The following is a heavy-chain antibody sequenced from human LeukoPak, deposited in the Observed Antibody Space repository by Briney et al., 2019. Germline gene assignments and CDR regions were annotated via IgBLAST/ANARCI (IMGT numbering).Heavy chain of an antibody. D-gene: IGHD2-2*01. CDR1: GFTFSSYA. J-gene: IGHJ4*02. CDR2: ISYDGSNK. V-gene: IGHV3-30-3*01. CDR3: AKALSCSSTSCYRGRAGVTFDY. Sequence: GGSLRLSCAASGFTFSSYAMHWVRQAPGKGLEWVAVISYDGSNKYYADSVKGRFTISRDNSKNTLYLQMNSLRAEDTAVYYCAKALSCSSTSCYRGRAGVTFDYWGQGTLVTVSS.